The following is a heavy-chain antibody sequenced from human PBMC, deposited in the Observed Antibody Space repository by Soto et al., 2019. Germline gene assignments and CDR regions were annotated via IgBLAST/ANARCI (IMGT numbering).Heavy chain of an antibody. CDR1: GFTFSDHY. Sequence: PGGSLRLSCAASGFTFSDHYMDWVRQAPGKGLEWVGRTRNKANSYTTEYAASVKGRFTISRDDSKNSLYLQMNSLKTEDTAVYYCARGHYYGSGSTAFDIWGQGTMVTVSS. CDR3: ARGHYYGSGSTAFDI. CDR2: TRNKANSYTT. V-gene: IGHV3-72*01. D-gene: IGHD3-10*01. J-gene: IGHJ3*02.